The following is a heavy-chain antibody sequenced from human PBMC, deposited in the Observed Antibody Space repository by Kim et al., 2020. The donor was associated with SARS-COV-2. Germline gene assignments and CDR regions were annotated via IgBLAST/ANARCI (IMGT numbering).Heavy chain of an antibody. CDR3: ARCTTFPGSCYDY. Sequence: GGSLRLSCAASGFTFSSYAMHWVRQAPGKGLEWVAVISYDGSNKYYADSVKGRFTISRDNSKNTLYLQMNSLRAEDTAVYYCARCTTFPGSCYDYWGQGTLVTVSS. CDR1: GFTFSSYA. CDR2: ISYDGSNK. J-gene: IGHJ4*02. D-gene: IGHD2-15*01. V-gene: IGHV3-30*04.